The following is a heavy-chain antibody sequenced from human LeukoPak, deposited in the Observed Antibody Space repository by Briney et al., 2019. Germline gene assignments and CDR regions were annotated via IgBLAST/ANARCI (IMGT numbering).Heavy chain of an antibody. J-gene: IGHJ5*02. D-gene: IGHD1-14*01. CDR2: IIPIFGAA. CDR1: GGTFSSYA. CDR3: ARNPHGNHGWFDP. Sequence: ASVKVSCKASGGTFSSYAISWVRQAPGQGLEWMGGIIPIFGAANYAQKFQGRVTITTDESTSTAYMELSSLRSEDTAVYYCARNPHGNHGWFDPWGQGTLVTVSS. V-gene: IGHV1-69*05.